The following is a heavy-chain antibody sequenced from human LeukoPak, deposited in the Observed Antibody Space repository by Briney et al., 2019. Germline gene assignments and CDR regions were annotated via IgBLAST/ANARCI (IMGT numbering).Heavy chain of an antibody. CDR2: IYYSGST. Sequence: SETLSLTCTVSGGSISSYYWSWIRQPPGKGLEWIGYIYYSGSTNYNPPLKSRVTISVDTSKNQFSLKLSSVTAADTAVYYCARQALLWFGELFTWFDPWGQGTLVTVSS. J-gene: IGHJ5*02. V-gene: IGHV4-59*08. D-gene: IGHD3-10*01. CDR3: ARQALLWFGELFTWFDP. CDR1: GGSISSYY.